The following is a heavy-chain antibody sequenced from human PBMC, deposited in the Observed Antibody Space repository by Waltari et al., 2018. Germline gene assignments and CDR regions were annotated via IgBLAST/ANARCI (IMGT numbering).Heavy chain of an antibody. V-gene: IGHV3-73*02. CDR1: GFTFSGSA. J-gene: IGHJ3*02. D-gene: IGHD6-13*01. CDR2: SRSKANNYST. CDR3: TAGYYGSSSWYDGFDI. Sequence: EVQLVESGGGLAQPGGSLKLSCAASGFTFSGSAIHWVRQASGKGLAWVGRSRSKANNYSTAYAASVKGRFTFSRDDSKNTANLQMNSLKIEDTAVYYCTAGYYGSSSWYDGFDIWGRGTIVTVSS.